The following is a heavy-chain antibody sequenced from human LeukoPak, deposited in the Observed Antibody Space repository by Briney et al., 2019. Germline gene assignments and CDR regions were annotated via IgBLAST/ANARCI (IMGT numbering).Heavy chain of an antibody. CDR2: IYYSGST. CDR3: ASTPAYGDYVTA. Sequence: SETPSLTCTVSGGSISSYYWSWIRQPPGKGLEWIGYIYYSGSTNYNPSLKSRVTISVDTSKNQFSLKLSSVTAADTAVYYCASTPAYGDYVTAWGQGTMVTVSS. J-gene: IGHJ3*01. D-gene: IGHD4-17*01. V-gene: IGHV4-59*01. CDR1: GGSISSYY.